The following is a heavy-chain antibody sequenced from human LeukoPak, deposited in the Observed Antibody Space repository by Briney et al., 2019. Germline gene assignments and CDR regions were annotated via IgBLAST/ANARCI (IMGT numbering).Heavy chain of an antibody. CDR3: ARAYITMVRGVLGP. CDR2: INPSGGST. CDR1: GYTFTTYY. V-gene: IGHV1-46*01. D-gene: IGHD3-10*01. Sequence: ASVKVSCKASGYTFTTYYIHWVRQAPGQGLEWMGIINPSGGSTSYAQKFQGRVTMTRDTSTSTVHMELSSLRSEDTAVYYCARAYITMVRGVLGPWGQGTLVTVAS. J-gene: IGHJ5*02.